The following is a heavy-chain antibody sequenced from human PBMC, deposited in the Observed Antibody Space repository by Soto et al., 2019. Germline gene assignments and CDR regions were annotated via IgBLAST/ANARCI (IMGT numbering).Heavy chain of an antibody. CDR1: GYSFTSYG. V-gene: IGHV1-18*01. J-gene: IGHJ4*02. CDR2: ISAYTGNT. CDR3: LWGSSEFDY. D-gene: IGHD3-16*01. Sequence: GASVKVSCKASGYSFTSYGISWVRQAPGQGLEWMGWISAYTGNTKYAPKLQGRVTMTTDTPTTTAYMELRSLRSDDTAVYYCLWGSSEFDYWGQGTLVTVSS.